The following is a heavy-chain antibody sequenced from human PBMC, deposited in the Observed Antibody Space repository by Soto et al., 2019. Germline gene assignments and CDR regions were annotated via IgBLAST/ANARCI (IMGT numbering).Heavy chain of an antibody. CDR3: ARHIAAPGGYYYYGMDV. D-gene: IGHD6-6*01. J-gene: IGHJ6*02. CDR1: GGSISSSSYY. V-gene: IGHV4-39*01. CDR2: IYYSGST. Sequence: PSETLSLTCTVSGGSISSSSYYWGWIRQPPGKGLEWIGSIYYSGSTYYNPSLKSRVTISVDTSKNQFSLKLSSVTAADTAVYYCARHIAAPGGYYYYGMDVWGQGTTVTVSS.